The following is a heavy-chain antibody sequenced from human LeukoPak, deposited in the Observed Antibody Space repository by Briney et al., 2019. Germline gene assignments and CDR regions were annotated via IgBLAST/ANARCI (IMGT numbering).Heavy chain of an antibody. V-gene: IGHV3-7*01. Sequence: GGSLRLSCAASGFTFSSYWMSWVRQAPGKGLEWVANIKQDGSEKYYVDSVKGRFTISRDNAKNSLYLQMNSLRAEDTAVYYCARGRRLRSGHYYYMDVWGKGTTVTVSS. D-gene: IGHD2-21*02. CDR3: ARGRRLRSGHYYYMDV. J-gene: IGHJ6*03. CDR2: IKQDGSEK. CDR1: GFTFSSYW.